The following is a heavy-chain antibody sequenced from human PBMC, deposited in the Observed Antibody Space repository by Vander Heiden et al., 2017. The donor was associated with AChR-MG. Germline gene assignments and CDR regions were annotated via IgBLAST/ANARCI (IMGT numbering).Heavy chain of an antibody. J-gene: IGHJ3*02. D-gene: IGHD3-22*01. V-gene: IGHV4-30-2*01. CDR1: GGSISSGGYS. CDR2: IYHSGST. CDR3: ARVLQYYDSSGYDGHDAFDI. Sequence: QLQLQESGSGLVKPSQTLSLTCAVSGGSISSGGYSWSWIRQPPGKGLEWIGYIYHSGSTYHNPSLKSRVTISVDRSKNQFSLKLSSVTAADTAVYYCARVLQYYDSSGYDGHDAFDIWGQGTMVTVSS.